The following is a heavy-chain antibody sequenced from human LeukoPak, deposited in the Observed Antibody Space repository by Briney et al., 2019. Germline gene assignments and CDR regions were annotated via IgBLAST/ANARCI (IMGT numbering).Heavy chain of an antibody. CDR3: ARDRPITSYFDY. V-gene: IGHV4-39*07. CDR2: IYYSGST. Sequence: PSETLSLTCTVSGGSISSSSYYWGWIRQPPGKGLEWIGSIYYSGSTYYNPSLKSRVTMSVDTSKNQFSLKLSSVTAADTAVYYCARDRPITSYFDYWGQGTLVTVSS. J-gene: IGHJ4*02. CDR1: GGSISSSSYY. D-gene: IGHD3-16*01.